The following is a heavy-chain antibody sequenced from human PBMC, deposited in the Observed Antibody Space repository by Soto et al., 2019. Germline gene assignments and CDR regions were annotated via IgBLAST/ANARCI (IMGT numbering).Heavy chain of an antibody. CDR2: ISAYNGNT. Sequence: QVQLVQSGAEVKKPGASVKVSCKASGYTFTSYGISWVRQAPGQGLEWMGWISAYNGNTNYAQKLQGRVTMTTDTSTSTAYMEMRSLRSDDTAVYYCARDKGDYYDSFPGWFDPWGQGTLVTVSS. D-gene: IGHD3-22*01. V-gene: IGHV1-18*01. CDR3: ARDKGDYYDSFPGWFDP. J-gene: IGHJ5*02. CDR1: GYTFTSYG.